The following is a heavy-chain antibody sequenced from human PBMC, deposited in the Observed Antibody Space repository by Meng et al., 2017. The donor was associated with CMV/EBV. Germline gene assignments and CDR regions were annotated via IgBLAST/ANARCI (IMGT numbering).Heavy chain of an antibody. CDR3: ARGDPVLRFLEWLPRYYGMDV. V-gene: IGHV4-59*12. CDR2: IYYSGST. CDR1: GGSISSYY. J-gene: IGHJ6*02. Sequence: SETLSLTCTASGGSISSYYWSWIRQPPGKGLEWIGYIYYSGSTNYNPSLKSRVTISVDTSKNQFSLKLSSVTAADTAVYYCARGDPVLRFLEWLPRYYGMDVWGQGTTVTVSS. D-gene: IGHD3-3*01.